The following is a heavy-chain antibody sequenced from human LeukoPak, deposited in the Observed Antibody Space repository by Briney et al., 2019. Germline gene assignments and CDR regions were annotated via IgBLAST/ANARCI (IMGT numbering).Heavy chain of an antibody. J-gene: IGHJ4*02. CDR1: GGSITGYY. D-gene: IGHD2-21*02. CDR3: ARAYCGGDCYLAPYYFDY. V-gene: IGHV4-59*12. CDR2: IFSSGST. Sequence: PSETLSLTCTVSGGSITGYYWSWIRQPPGKGLEWVGYIFSSGSTNYNPSLKSRVTMSVDTSKTQFSLKLSSVTAADTAVYYCARAYCGGDCYLAPYYFDYWGQGTLVTVSS.